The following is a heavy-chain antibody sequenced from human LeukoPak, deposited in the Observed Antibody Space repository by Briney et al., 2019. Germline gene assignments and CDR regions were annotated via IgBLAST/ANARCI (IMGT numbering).Heavy chain of an antibody. V-gene: IGHV4-31*03. Sequence: SETLSLTCSVSGVSISSGGYYWSWIRQHPGKGLEWIGYIYYSGSTYYNPSLKSRVTISVDTSKNQFSLKLSSVTAADTAVYYCARGHGSGSYYNAYYFDYWGQGTLVTVSS. D-gene: IGHD3-10*01. CDR1: GVSISSGGYY. J-gene: IGHJ4*02. CDR3: ARGHGSGSYYNAYYFDY. CDR2: IYYSGST.